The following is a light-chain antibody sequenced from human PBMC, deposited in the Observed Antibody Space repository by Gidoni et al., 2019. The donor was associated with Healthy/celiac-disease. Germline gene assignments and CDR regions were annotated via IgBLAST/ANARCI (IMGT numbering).Light chain of an antibody. V-gene: IGKV1-39*01. J-gene: IGKJ2*01. Sequence: IQITQPPSSLPASVGDRVTITCRASQSISSYLNWYQQKPGKAPKLLIYAASSLQSGVPSRCSGSGSGTDFTLTISSLQPEDFATYYCQQSYSTPPYTFGQGTKLEIK. CDR2: AAS. CDR3: QQSYSTPPYT. CDR1: QSISSY.